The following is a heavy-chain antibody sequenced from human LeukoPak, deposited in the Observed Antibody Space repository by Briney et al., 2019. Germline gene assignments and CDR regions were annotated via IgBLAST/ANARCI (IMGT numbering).Heavy chain of an antibody. CDR2: LSTGGQTI. CDR1: GLTFSVYS. V-gene: IGHV3-48*01. J-gene: IGHJ5*02. Sequence: GGSLRLSCAVSGLTFSVYSMNWVRQPPGKGLEWISYLSTGGQTIYYAESVEGRFTISRDNAKKSLYLQMNSLRAEDTAVYYCARGRPLFDPWGQGTLVTVSS. CDR3: ARGRPLFDP.